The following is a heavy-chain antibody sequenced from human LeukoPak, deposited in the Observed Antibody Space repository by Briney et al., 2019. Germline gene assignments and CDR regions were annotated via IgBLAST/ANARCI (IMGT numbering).Heavy chain of an antibody. Sequence: SVKVSCKASVGTFSSYGISWVRQAPGQGLEWMGGIIPIFGTANYAQKFQGRVTITADEYTRTAYMELSSLRSEDTAVYYCARAFSQYYDILTGYHSFDYWGQGTLVTVSS. V-gene: IGHV1-69*01. D-gene: IGHD3-9*01. CDR3: ARAFSQYYDILTGYHSFDY. CDR2: IIPIFGTA. J-gene: IGHJ4*02. CDR1: VGTFSSYG.